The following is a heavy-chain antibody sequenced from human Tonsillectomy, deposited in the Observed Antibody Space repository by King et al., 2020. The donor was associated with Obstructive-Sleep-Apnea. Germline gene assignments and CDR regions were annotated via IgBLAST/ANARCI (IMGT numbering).Heavy chain of an antibody. J-gene: IGHJ5*02. Sequence: QLVQSGGGVVRPGGSLRLSCAASGFTFDDYGMTWVRQAPGKGLEWVSGINWNGGSTGCADSVQGRFTISRDNAKNSLYLQMNSLRAEDTALSHCARSGYGDYWFDPWGQGTLVTVSS. CDR3: ARSGYGDYWFDP. V-gene: IGHV3-20*01. D-gene: IGHD4-17*01. CDR2: INWNGGST. CDR1: GFTFDDYG.